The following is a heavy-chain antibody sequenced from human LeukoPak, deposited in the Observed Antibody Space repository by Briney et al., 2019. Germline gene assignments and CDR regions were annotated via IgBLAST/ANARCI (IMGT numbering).Heavy chain of an antibody. CDR3: ARLADTNFGAFDI. J-gene: IGHJ3*02. V-gene: IGHV4-38-2*02. CDR1: GYSITSGSY. CDR2: VYHRGTT. D-gene: IGHD4-11*01. Sequence: SDTLSLSCTASGYSITSGSYRCWIRQPPGKGLEWVANVYHRGTTYYYPSLKSRLTTSVDTSTNHFPLRLSSPSAADTAIYYSARLADTNFGAFDIWGQGTLVTVSS.